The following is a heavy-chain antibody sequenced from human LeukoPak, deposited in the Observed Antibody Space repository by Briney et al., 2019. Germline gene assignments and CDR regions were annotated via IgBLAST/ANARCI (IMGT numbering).Heavy chain of an antibody. CDR2: IYYSGTT. V-gene: IGHV4-39*01. J-gene: IGHJ3*02. D-gene: IGHD3-16*01. CDR3: ARQLGAFDI. Sequence: SETLSLTCTVSGGSISSGGDYWGWIRQSSGKGLEWIGNIYYSGTTFYNPSLKSRVTISVVTSKNQFSLKLTSVTAADTAVYYCARQLGAFDIWGQGTMVTVSS. CDR1: GGSISSGGDY.